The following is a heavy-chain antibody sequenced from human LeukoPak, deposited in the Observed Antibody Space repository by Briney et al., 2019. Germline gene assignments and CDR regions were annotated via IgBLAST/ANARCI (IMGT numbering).Heavy chain of an antibody. J-gene: IGHJ6*03. Sequence: GGSLRLSCAASGFIFSSYSMNWVRQAPGKGLEWLSYISSSSTTIYYADSVKGRFTISRDNAKNSLYLQMNSLKAEDTAVYYCARNRFPITGTTNKYYYMDVWGKGTTVTVSS. CDR1: GFIFSSYS. D-gene: IGHD1-7*01. CDR2: ISSSSTTI. V-gene: IGHV3-48*04. CDR3: ARNRFPITGTTNKYYYMDV.